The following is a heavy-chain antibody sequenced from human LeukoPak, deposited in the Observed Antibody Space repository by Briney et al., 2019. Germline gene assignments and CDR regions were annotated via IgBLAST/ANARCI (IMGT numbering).Heavy chain of an antibody. D-gene: IGHD1-1*01. CDR2: IYYSGST. CDR3: AICRVPPPYYYYYYMDV. V-gene: IGHV4-39*07. J-gene: IGHJ6*03. Sequence: SETLSLTCTVSGGSISSSSYYWGWIRQPPGKGLEWIGSIYYSGSTYYNPSLKSRVTISVDTSKNQFSLKLSSVTAADTAVYYCAICRVPPPYYYYYYMDVWGKGTTVTVSS. CDR1: GGSISSSSYY.